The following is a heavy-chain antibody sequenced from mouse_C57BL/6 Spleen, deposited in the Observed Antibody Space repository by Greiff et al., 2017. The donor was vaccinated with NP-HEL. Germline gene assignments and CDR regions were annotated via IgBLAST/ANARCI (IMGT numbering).Heavy chain of an antibody. CDR2: IYPRDGST. CDR3: ASLNWDENYFDY. J-gene: IGHJ2*01. D-gene: IGHD4-1*01. CDR1: GYTFTDHT. V-gene: IGHV1-78*01. Sequence: QVQLQQSDAALVKPGASVTISCKVSGYTFTDHTIHWMKQRPEQGLAWIGYIYPRDGSTKYNEKFKGKATLTADKSTSTAYMQLNSLTSEDSAVYFCASLNWDENYFDYWGQGTTLTVSS.